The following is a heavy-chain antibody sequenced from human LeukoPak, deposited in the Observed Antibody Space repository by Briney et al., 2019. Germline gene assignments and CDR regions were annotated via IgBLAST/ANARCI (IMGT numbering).Heavy chain of an antibody. CDR3: ARRVGGYCSGGACYRGGVYYFDY. V-gene: IGHV4-39*01. CDR2: IHYSGKT. CDR1: GGSMSIISDY. J-gene: IGHJ4*02. D-gene: IGHD2-15*01. Sequence: SETLSLTCTVSGGSMSIISDYWGWIRQPPGKGLEWIGSIHYSGKTQYNPSLKSRVTISVDTSKNQFSLKLSSVTAADTAVYYCARRVGGYCSGGACYRGGVYYFDYWGQGTLVTVSS.